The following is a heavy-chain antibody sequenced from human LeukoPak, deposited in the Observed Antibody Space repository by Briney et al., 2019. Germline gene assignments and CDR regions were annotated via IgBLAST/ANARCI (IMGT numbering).Heavy chain of an antibody. J-gene: IGHJ4*02. CDR1: GFTFSSEA. CDR2: ISPAGGTT. Sequence: GGSLRLSCAVSGFTFSSEAMGWVRQLPRGGLEWVSTISPAGGTTYYAESMKGRFTISRDNSKSTLYLQMNSLRVEDTAVCYCTKVRSGSSSWALRVFDYWGQGALVTVSS. D-gene: IGHD6-13*01. CDR3: TKVRSGSSSWALRVFDY. V-gene: IGHV3-23*01.